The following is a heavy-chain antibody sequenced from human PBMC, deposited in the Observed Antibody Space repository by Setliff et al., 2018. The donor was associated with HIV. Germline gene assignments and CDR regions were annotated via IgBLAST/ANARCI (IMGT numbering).Heavy chain of an antibody. Sequence: AGGSLRLSCAASGFSFSDYHMNWVRQAPGKGLEWISFISSSSSPIYYADSVKGRFTISRDNAKNSLFLQMNSLRAEDTAMYYCARLDFFDSSTYPPYDSGGQGTLVTVS. D-gene: IGHD3-22*01. CDR1: GFSFSDYH. CDR2: ISSSSSPI. CDR3: ARLDFFDSSTYPPYDS. V-gene: IGHV3-48*04. J-gene: IGHJ4*02.